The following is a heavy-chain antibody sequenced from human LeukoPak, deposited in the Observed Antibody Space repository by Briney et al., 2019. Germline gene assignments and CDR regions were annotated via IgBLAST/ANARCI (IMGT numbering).Heavy chain of an antibody. CDR2: IYYSGNT. V-gene: IGHV4-39*01. D-gene: IGHD3/OR15-3a*01. CDR3: ARAQGNGLIDF. Sequence: PGGSLRLSCAASGFTFSTYWMSWVRQPPGKGLEWIGSIYYSGNTYYNPSLKSRVTISLDTSRNQFSLRLSSVTAADTADYYCARAQGNGLIDFWGQGTLVTVSS. J-gene: IGHJ4*02. CDR1: GFTFSTYW.